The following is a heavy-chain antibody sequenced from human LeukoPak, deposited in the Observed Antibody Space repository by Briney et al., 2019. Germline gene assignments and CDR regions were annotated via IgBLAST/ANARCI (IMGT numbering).Heavy chain of an antibody. CDR3: ATGIVTGTSR. V-gene: IGHV3-15*01. CDR1: RITFSNAW. J-gene: IGHJ4*02. D-gene: IGHD1-20*01. CDR2: IKSKAEGETK. Sequence: PGGSLRLSCAVSRITFSNAWPSWVRQAPGKGLEWVGRIKSKAEGETKEYAASVKGRFTISRDDSRSRLYLQVSSLKTEDTAVYYCATGIVTGTSRWGQGTLVAVSS.